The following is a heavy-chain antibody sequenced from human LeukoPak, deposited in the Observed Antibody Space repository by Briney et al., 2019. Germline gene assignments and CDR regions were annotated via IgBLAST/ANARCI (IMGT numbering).Heavy chain of an antibody. CDR2: IHPDSSDK. D-gene: IGHD1-14*01. V-gene: IGHV3-7*03. CDR3: TRLPRETAGDY. J-gene: IGHJ4*02. Sequence: GGSLRLSCEASGFTFRHSWLSWIRQTPGKGLEWVANIHPDSSDKFYVDSMEGRFTISRDNTKNSLYLQVDNARLDDTGLYYCTRLPRETAGDYWGQGVPVIVSS. CDR1: GFTFRHSW.